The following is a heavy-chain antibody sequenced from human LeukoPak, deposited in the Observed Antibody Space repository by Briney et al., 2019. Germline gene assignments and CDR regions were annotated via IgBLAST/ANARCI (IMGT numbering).Heavy chain of an antibody. V-gene: IGHV4-59*01. J-gene: IGHJ4*02. Sequence: SETLSLTCTVSGGSITSSFYWSWIRQSPGKGLEWIGYIYNSGGTKYNPSLKSRLTISVGTSKNQFSLNLSSVTAADTAVYYCARASVLLSADYWGQGTLVTVSS. CDR2: IYNSGGT. CDR1: GGSITSSFY. CDR3: ARASVLLSADY. D-gene: IGHD3-16*01.